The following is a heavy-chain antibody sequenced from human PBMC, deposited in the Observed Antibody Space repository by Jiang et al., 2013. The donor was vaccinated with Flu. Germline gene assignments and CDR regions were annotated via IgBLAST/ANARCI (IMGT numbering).Heavy chain of an antibody. CDR3: ARESAPTFKGTRDYGMDV. V-gene: IGHV4-30-4*08. CDR2: SITVGST. Sequence: TCTVSGGSISSGDYYWSWIRQPPGRAWSGLGTSITVGSTYYNPSLKSRVTISVDTSKNQFSLKLSSVTAADTAVYYCARESAPTFKGTRDYGMDVWGQGTTVTVSS. J-gene: IGHJ6*02. D-gene: IGHD3/OR15-3a*01. CDR1: GGSISSGDYY.